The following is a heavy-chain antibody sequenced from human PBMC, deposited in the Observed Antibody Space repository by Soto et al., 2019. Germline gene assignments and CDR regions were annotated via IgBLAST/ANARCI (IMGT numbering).Heavy chain of an antibody. CDR2: IITLFGTA. V-gene: IGHV1-69*06. CDR1: GGIFSSNT. CDR3: ASKAACGGDCYAFDS. D-gene: IGHD2-21*02. Sequence: QVYLVQSGAEVKKPGSSVKISCKASGGIFSSNTINWVRQAAGQGLEWMGGIITLFGTANYAEKFQGRVTITAEKSTKTEYMELTSLRSEDTAVYYCASKAACGGDCYAFDSWGQGTLVTVSS. J-gene: IGHJ4*02.